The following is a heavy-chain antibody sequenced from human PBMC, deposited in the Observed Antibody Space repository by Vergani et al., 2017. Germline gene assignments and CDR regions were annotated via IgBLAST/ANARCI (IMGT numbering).Heavy chain of an antibody. CDR1: GFTVSSNY. CDR3: ARERSPAYYDFWRGPGGGMDV. Sequence: EVQLVESGGGLVQPGGSLRLSCAASGFTVSSNYMSWVRQAPGKGLEWVSVIYSGGSTYYADSVKGRFTISRDNSKNTLYRQMNSLRAEDTAVYYCARERSPAYYDFWRGPGGGMDVWGQGTTVTVSS. V-gene: IGHV3-66*01. CDR2: IYSGGST. J-gene: IGHJ6*02. D-gene: IGHD3-3*01.